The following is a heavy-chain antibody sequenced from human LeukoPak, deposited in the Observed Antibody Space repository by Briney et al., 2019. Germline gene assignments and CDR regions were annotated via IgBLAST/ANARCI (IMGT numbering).Heavy chain of an antibody. V-gene: IGHV5-51*01. CDR3: ARHLYVDKGRIFDY. CDR1: GYSFTSYW. Sequence: GESLKISCKGSGYSFTSYWIGWVRHMPRKGREWMGIIYPGDSDTRYSPSFQGQGTISADKSTSTAYLQWSSLKASDTAMYYCARHLYVDKGRIFDYWGQGTLVTVSS. J-gene: IGHJ4*02. CDR2: IYPGDSDT. D-gene: IGHD3-10*01.